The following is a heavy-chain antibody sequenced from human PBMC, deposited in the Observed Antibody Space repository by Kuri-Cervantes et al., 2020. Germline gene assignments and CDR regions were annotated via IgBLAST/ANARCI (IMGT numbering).Heavy chain of an antibody. V-gene: IGHV4-59*01. J-gene: IGHJ4*02. D-gene: IGHD1-14*01. Sequence: SETLSLTCTVSGGSISSYYWSWIRQPPGKGLEWIGYIYYSGSTNYNPSLKSRVTISVDTSKNQFSLKLSSVTAADTAVYYCAKSFSGGDYFDSWGQGTLVTVSS. CDR3: AKSFSGGDYFDS. CDR1: GGSISSYY. CDR2: IYYSGST.